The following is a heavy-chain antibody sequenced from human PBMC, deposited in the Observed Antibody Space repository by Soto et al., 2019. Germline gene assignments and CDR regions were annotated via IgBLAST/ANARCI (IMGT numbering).Heavy chain of an antibody. D-gene: IGHD6-13*01. V-gene: IGHV3-23*01. J-gene: IGHJ4*02. Sequence: GGSLRLSCAASGFTFSNYAMNWVRQAPGKGLEWVATITGIDGSTYYADSVRGRFTISRDNSKNTLYLQMNSLRAEDTAVYYCAKRDGSSWSNFDCWGQGTLVTVSS. CDR1: GFTFSNYA. CDR3: AKRDGSSWSNFDC. CDR2: ITGIDGST.